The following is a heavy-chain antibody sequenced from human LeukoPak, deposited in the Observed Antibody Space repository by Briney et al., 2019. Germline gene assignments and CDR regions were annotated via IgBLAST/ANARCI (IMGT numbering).Heavy chain of an antibody. CDR2: MNPNSGNT. J-gene: IGHJ6*03. CDR1: GYTFTSYD. CDR3: ARGGKQPWLRGAWYMDV. D-gene: IGHD5-18*01. V-gene: IGHV1-8*01. Sequence: ASVKVSCKASGYTFTSYDINWVRQATGQGLEWMGWMNPNSGNTGYAQKFQGRVTMTRNTSISTAYMELSSLRSEDTAVYYCARGGKQPWLRGAWYMDVWGKGTTVTISS.